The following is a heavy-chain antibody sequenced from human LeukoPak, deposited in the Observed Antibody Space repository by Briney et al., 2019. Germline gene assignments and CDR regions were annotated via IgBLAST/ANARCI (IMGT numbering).Heavy chain of an antibody. CDR2: INPSGGST. CDR1: GYTFTSYY. Sequence: ASVKVSCKASGYTFTSYYMHWVRQAPGQGLEWMGIINPSGGSTSYAQKFQGRVTMTRDTSTGTVYMELSSLRSEDTAVYYCARDDYIAVAGYWGQGTLVTVSS. V-gene: IGHV1-46*01. J-gene: IGHJ4*02. D-gene: IGHD6-19*01. CDR3: ARDDYIAVAGY.